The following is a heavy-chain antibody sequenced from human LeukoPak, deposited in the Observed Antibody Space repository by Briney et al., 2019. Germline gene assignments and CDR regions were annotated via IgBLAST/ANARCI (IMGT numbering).Heavy chain of an antibody. CDR1: GGSIRSSYYY. CDR3: ARGRGSNGYPTWFDP. Sequence: SETLSLTCTVYGGSIRSSYYYWGWIPQPPGKWLEWIGSIYDSGSTYYNPSLKSRVTISVDTSKNQFSLKLNSVTAADTAVYFCARGRGSNGYPTWFDPWGQGTLVTVSS. V-gene: IGHV4-39*01. D-gene: IGHD3-22*01. J-gene: IGHJ5*02. CDR2: IYDSGST.